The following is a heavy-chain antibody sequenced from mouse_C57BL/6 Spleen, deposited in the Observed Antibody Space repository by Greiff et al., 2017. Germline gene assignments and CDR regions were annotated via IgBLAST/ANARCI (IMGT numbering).Heavy chain of an antibody. V-gene: IGHV3-6*01. CDR3: ARGDGVMGFDY. Sequence: ESGPGLVKPSQSLSLTCSVTGYSITSGYYWNWIRQFPGNKLEWMGYISYDGSNNYNPSLKNRISITRDTSKNQFFLKLNSVTTEDTATYYCARGDGVMGFDYWGQGTTLTVSS. J-gene: IGHJ2*01. D-gene: IGHD1-1*02. CDR1: GYSITSGYY. CDR2: ISYDGSN.